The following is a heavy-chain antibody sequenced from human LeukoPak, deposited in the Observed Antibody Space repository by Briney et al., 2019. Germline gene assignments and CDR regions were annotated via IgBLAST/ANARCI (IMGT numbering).Heavy chain of an antibody. CDR1: GDSITNGASY. CDR2: TYITGNT. V-gene: IGHV4-61*02. J-gene: IGHJ4*02. CDR3: ARDEYSSSSFDY. D-gene: IGHD6-6*01. Sequence: SETLSLTCTLSGDSITNGASYWSWIRQPAGETLEWIGRTYITGNTNYNPSLRSRVTISIDTSKNQFSLNLTSVTAADTAVYYCARDEYSSSSFDYWGQGTLVTVSS.